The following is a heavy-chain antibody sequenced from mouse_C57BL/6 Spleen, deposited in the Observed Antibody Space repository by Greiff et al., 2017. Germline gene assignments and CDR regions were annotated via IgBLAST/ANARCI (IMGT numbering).Heavy chain of an antibody. CDR2: ISSGSSTI. CDR1: GFTFSDYG. J-gene: IGHJ2*01. Sequence: DVKLVESGGGLVKPGGSLKLSCAASGFTFSDYGMHWVRQAPEKGLEWVAYISSGSSTIYYADTVKGRFTISRDNAKNTLFLQMTSLRSEDTAMYYCARRTTVVADYWGQGTTLTVSS. D-gene: IGHD1-1*01. V-gene: IGHV5-17*01. CDR3: ARRTTVVADY.